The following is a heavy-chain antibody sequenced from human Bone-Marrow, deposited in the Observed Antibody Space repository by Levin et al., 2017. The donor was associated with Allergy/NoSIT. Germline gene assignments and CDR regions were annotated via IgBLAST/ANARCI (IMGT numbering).Heavy chain of an antibody. V-gene: IGHV3-9*01. CDR3: AKLHRPLSGYYYDAFDV. Sequence: SLKISCAVSGFMFEDNAIHWVRQAPGKGLEWVSGISWNGDNIAYADFVKGRFTISRDNAKKSLFLQMDSLRPQDTALYYCAKLHRPLSGYYYDAFDVWGQGTMVTVSP. CDR2: ISWNGDNI. D-gene: IGHD3-9*01. CDR1: GFMFEDNA. J-gene: IGHJ3*01.